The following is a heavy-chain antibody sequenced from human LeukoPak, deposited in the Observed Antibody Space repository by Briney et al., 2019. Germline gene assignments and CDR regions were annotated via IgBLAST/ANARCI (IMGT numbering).Heavy chain of an antibody. CDR1: GGSISSYY. V-gene: IGHV4-4*07. CDR3: ASVVSGGSLDY. CDR2: ISTSGST. Sequence: SETLSLTCTVSGGSISSYYWSWIRQPAGKGLEWIGRISTSGSTNYNPSPKSRVTMSVDTSKSQFSLKLSSVTAADTAVYYCASVVSGGSLDYWGQGTLVTVSS. D-gene: IGHD2-21*01. J-gene: IGHJ4*02.